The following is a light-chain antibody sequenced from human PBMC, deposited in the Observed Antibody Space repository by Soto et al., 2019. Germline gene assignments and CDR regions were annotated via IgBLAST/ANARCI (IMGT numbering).Light chain of an antibody. V-gene: IGKV3-20*01. CDR1: QSVSSSF. J-gene: IGKJ3*01. CDR2: GIS. CDR3: QQYGSAPFT. Sequence: VLTQSPGTLSLSPGERATLSCRASQSVSSSFLAWYQQRPGQAPRLLIHGISTRATGIPDRFSGSGSGTEFTLTINRLQPEDFALYFYQQYGSAPFTFGPGTKLEIK.